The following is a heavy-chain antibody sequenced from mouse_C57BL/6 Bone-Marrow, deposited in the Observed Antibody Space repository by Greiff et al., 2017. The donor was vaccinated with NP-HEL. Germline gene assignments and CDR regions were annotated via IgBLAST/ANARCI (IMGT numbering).Heavy chain of an antibody. V-gene: IGHV1-15*01. CDR3: TEGYLYYFDY. CDR1: GYTFTDYE. J-gene: IGHJ2*01. D-gene: IGHD5-1*01. Sequence: QVQLQQSGAELVRPGASVTLSCKASGYTFTDYEMHWVKQTPVHGLEWIGAIDPETGGTAYNQKFKGKAILTADKSSSTAYMELRSLTSEDSAVYYCTEGYLYYFDYWGQGTTLTVSS. CDR2: IDPETGGT.